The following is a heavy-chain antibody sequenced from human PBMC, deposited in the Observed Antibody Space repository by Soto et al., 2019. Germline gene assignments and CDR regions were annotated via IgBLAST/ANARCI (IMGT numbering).Heavy chain of an antibody. CDR1: GDSVSSNTAS. J-gene: IGHJ5*02. CDR2: TYFRSKWYN. D-gene: IGHD5-12*01. CDR3: AKGDNLGPKTGYASDP. V-gene: IGHV6-1*01. Sequence: SQTLSLTCAISGDSVSSNTASWNWIRQSPSRGLEWLGRTYFRSKWYNDYAVSVKSRIIINPDTSNNQFSLQLNSVTPEDTAVYFCAKGDNLGPKTGYASDPWGQGTQVTVS.